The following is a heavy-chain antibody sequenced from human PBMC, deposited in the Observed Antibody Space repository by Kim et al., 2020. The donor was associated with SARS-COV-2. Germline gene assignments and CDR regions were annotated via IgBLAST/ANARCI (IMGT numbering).Heavy chain of an antibody. V-gene: IGHV3-30*04. J-gene: IGHJ6*01. CDR1: GFTFSSYA. CDR2: ISYDGSNK. D-gene: IGHD3-10*01. CDR3: ARDLRRITMVRGVPYGM. Sequence: GGSLRLSCAASGFTFSSYAMHWVRQAPGKGLEWVAVISYDGSNKYYADSVKGRFTISRDNSKNTLYLQMNSLRAEDTAVYYCARDLRRITMVRGVPYGM.